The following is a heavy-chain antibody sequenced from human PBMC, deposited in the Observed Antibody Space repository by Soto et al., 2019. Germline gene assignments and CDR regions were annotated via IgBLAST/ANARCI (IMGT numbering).Heavy chain of an antibody. CDR2: IYSGGST. V-gene: IGHV3-66*01. J-gene: IGHJ3*02. CDR1: GFTVSSNY. Sequence: GGSLRLSCAASGFTVSSNYMSWVRQAPGKGLEWVSVIYSGGSTYYADSVKGRFTISRDNSKNTLYLQMNSLRAEDTAVYYCARAEEQWPSNDPYAFDIWGQGTMVTVSS. D-gene: IGHD6-19*01. CDR3: ARAEEQWPSNDPYAFDI.